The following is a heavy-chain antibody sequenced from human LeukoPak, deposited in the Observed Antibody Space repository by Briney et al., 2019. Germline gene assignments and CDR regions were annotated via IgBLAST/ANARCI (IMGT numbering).Heavy chain of an antibody. CDR2: INPKSGGT. CDR3: ARDFLGYCTTTSCYDVVFDY. V-gene: IGHV1-2*02. J-gene: IGHJ4*02. D-gene: IGHD2-2*01. Sequence: ASVTVSCKASGDTFTDYYMHWVRQAPGQGLEWMGWINPKSGGTNYAQNFQGRVTMTRDTSISIAYMELSSLRSDDTAVYYCARDFLGYCTTTSCYDVVFDYWGQGTLVTVSS. CDR1: GDTFTDYY.